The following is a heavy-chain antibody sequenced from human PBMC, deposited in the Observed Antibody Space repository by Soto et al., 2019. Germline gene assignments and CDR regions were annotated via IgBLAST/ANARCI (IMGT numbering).Heavy chain of an antibody. Sequence: GGSLRLSCVASGLTFSSYAMSWVRQAPGQGLEWVSAISASGAGTYYADPVKGRFSISRDNSKNTLNLQMNSLRADDTAVYYCAKAYWSNDCHGGNFDCWGQGTLVTVSS. CDR3: AKAYWSNDCHGGNFDC. CDR1: GLTFSSYA. V-gene: IGHV3-23*01. CDR2: ISASGAGT. D-gene: IGHD2-8*01. J-gene: IGHJ4*02.